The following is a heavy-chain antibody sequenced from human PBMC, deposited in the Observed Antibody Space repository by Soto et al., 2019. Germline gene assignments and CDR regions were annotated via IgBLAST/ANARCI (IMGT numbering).Heavy chain of an antibody. J-gene: IGHJ5*02. V-gene: IGHV4-4*07. D-gene: IGHD1-1*01. CDR2: IYATGTT. Sequence: SETLSLTCTVSGASISVFYWRWMRKSAGKGLEWIGRIYATGTTDYNPSLKSRVMMSVDTSKKQFSLKLRSVTAADTAVYYCVRDGTKTLRDWFDPWGQGISVTVSS. CDR3: VRDGTKTLRDWFDP. CDR1: GASISVFY.